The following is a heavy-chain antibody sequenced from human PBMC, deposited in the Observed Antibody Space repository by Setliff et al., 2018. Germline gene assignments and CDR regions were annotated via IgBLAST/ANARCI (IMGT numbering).Heavy chain of an antibody. Sequence: SETLSLTCTVSGASLRSGSNDWGWFRQPAGKGLEWVGRIYTAGTTNYNPSLKGRASISADTSTNHFFLRLTSVRAADPAVYYCAKEHVVISFVTNTHHHYGMDVWGKGTTVT. V-gene: IGHV4-61*02. CDR2: IYTAGTT. CDR3: AKEHVVISFVTNTHHHYGMDV. D-gene: IGHD2-21*01. CDR1: GASLRSGSND. J-gene: IGHJ6*04.